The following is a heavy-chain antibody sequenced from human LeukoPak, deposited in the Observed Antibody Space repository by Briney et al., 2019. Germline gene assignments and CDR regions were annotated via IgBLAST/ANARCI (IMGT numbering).Heavy chain of an antibody. D-gene: IGHD5-18*01. CDR1: SGSFSGYY. Sequence: SETLSLTCAVYSGSFSGYYWSWIRQPPGKGLEWIGEINHSGSTNYNPSLKSRVTISVDTSKNQFSLKLSSVTAADTAVYYCARGRDTAMVSPSIDYWGQGTLVTVSS. V-gene: IGHV4-34*01. J-gene: IGHJ4*02. CDR2: INHSGST. CDR3: ARGRDTAMVSPSIDY.